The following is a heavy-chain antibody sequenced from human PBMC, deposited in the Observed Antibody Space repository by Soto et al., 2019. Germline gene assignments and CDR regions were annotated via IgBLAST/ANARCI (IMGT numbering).Heavy chain of an antibody. J-gene: IGHJ6*02. D-gene: IGHD3-10*01. V-gene: IGHV3-11*01. Sequence: GGSLRLSCAASGFTFSDYYMSWIRQAPGKGLEWVSYISSSGSTIYYADSVKGRFTISRDNAKNSLYLQMNSLRAEDTAVYYCARAQGLIQVRGVILLYGMDVWGQGTTVTVSS. CDR3: ARAQGLIQVRGVILLYGMDV. CDR1: GFTFSDYY. CDR2: ISSSGSTI.